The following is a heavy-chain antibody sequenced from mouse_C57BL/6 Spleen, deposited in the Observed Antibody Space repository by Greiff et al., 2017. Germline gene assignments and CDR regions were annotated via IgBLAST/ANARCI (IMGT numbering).Heavy chain of an antibody. D-gene: IGHD1-1*01. Sequence: VQLQQSGAELVRPGSSVKLSCKASGYNFTSYWMHWVKQRPIQGLEWIGNIDPSDSETHYTQKFKDKATLTVDKSSSTAYMQLSSLTSDDSAVYYSARENYGSSWFAYWGQGTLVTVSA. CDR1: GYNFTSYW. CDR2: IDPSDSET. J-gene: IGHJ3*01. CDR3: ARENYGSSWFAY. V-gene: IGHV1-52*01.